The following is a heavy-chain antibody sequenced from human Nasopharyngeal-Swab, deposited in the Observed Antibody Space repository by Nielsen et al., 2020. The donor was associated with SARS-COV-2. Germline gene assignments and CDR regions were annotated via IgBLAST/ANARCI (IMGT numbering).Heavy chain of an antibody. Sequence: WIRRPPGKGLEWVSIIHPGGVSAYADSVRGRFSISRDDFKNTLYLEMDSLRPEDTAVYYCATDKVRYDYALAYWGQGTLVTVSS. V-gene: IGHV3-53*01. D-gene: IGHD3-16*01. CDR3: ATDKVRYDYALAY. CDR2: IHPGGVS. J-gene: IGHJ4*02.